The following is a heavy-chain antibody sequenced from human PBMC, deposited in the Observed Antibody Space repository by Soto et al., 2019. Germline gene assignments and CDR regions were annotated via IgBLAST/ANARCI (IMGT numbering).Heavy chain of an antibody. CDR3: ARDLSCSGGSCYKGYYYYYMDV. Sequence: GGSLRLSCAASGFTFSSYSMNWVRQAPGKGLEWVSYISSSSSTIYYADPVKGRFTISRDNAKNSLYLQMNSLRAEDTAVYYCARDLSCSGGSCYKGYYYYYMDVWGKGTTVTVSS. D-gene: IGHD2-15*01. CDR2: ISSSSSTI. J-gene: IGHJ6*03. V-gene: IGHV3-48*01. CDR1: GFTFSSYS.